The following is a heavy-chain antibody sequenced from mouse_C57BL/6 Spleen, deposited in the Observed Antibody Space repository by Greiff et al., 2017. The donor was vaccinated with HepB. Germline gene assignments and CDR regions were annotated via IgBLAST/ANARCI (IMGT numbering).Heavy chain of an antibody. Sequence: VQLQESGGGLVKPGGSLKLSCAASGFTFSSYTMSWVRQTPEKRLEWVATISGGGGNTYYPDSVKGRFTISRDNAKNTLYLQMSSLRSEDTALYYCARLGFYYYAPDYFDYWGQGTTLTVSS. CDR1: GFTFSSYT. J-gene: IGHJ2*01. CDR3: ARLGFYYYAPDYFDY. D-gene: IGHD1-1*01. V-gene: IGHV5-9*01. CDR2: ISGGGGNT.